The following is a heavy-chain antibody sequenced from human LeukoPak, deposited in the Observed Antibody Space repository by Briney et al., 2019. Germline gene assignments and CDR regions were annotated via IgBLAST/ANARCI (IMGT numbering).Heavy chain of an antibody. J-gene: IGHJ4*02. CDR2: IYYSGST. Sequence: PSETLSLTCTVSGGSISSYYWSWIRQPPGKGLEWIGYIYYSGSTNYNPSLKSRVTISVDTSKNQFSLKLSSVTAADTAVYYCASVGLYDSSGYYFDYWGQGTLVTVSS. V-gene: IGHV4-59*01. D-gene: IGHD3-22*01. CDR3: ASVGLYDSSGYYFDY. CDR1: GGSISSYY.